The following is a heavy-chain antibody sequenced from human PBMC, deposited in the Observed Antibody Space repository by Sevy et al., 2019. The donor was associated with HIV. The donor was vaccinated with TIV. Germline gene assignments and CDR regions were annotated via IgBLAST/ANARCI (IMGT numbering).Heavy chain of an antibody. CDR2: IIPIFGTA. J-gene: IGHJ3*02. CDR1: GGTFSSYA. D-gene: IGHD2-15*01. Sequence: ASVKVSCKASGGTFSSYAISWVRQAPGQGLEWMGGIIPIFGTANYAQKFQGRVTITADESTSTAYMELSSLRSEDTAVYYCAREGVLDCSGGSCYHYDAFDICGQGTMVTVSS. V-gene: IGHV1-69*13. CDR3: AREGVLDCSGGSCYHYDAFDI.